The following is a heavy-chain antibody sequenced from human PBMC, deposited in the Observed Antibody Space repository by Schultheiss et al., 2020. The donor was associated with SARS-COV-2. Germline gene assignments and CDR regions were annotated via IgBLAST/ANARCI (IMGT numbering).Heavy chain of an antibody. CDR1: GGSISSYY. CDR3: ARGRRCSSTSCYRNWFDP. Sequence: SETLSLTCTVSGGSISSYYWSWIRQPPGKGLEWIGYIYHSGSTYYNPSLKSRVTISVDTSKNQFSLKLSSVTAADTAVYYCARGRRCSSTSCYRNWFDPWGQGTLVTVSS. J-gene: IGHJ5*02. CDR2: IYHSGST. V-gene: IGHV4-59*12. D-gene: IGHD2-2*01.